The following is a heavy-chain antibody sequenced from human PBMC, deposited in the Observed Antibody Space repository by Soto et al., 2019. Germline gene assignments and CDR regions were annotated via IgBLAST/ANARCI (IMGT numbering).Heavy chain of an antibody. Sequence: SQTLSLTCAISGDSVSSNSADWNWVRQSPSRGLEWLGRTYYRSKWYNDYAVSVESRVIINPDTSKNHFSLQLNSVTPGDTVVYFCERATRVGADRRFDYWGQETLVTVSS. CDR3: ERATRVGADRRFDY. J-gene: IGHJ4*02. D-gene: IGHD4-17*01. CDR1: GDSVSSNSAD. V-gene: IGHV6-1*01. CDR2: TYYRSKWYN.